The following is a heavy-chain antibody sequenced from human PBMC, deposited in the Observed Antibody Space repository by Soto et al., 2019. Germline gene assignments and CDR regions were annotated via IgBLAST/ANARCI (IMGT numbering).Heavy chain of an antibody. V-gene: IGHV3-30*18. CDR1: GFIFSSYG. CDR3: AKGSTMVRGVPSSFDY. D-gene: IGHD3-10*01. J-gene: IGHJ4*02. CDR2: VSYDGTNK. Sequence: ESGGGVVQPGRSLRLSCGASGFIFSSYGMHWVRQAPGKGLEWVAIVSYDGTNKYYADSVKGRFTISRDNSKNTLYLQMNSLRAEDTAVYYCAKGSTMVRGVPSSFDYWGQGTLVTVSS.